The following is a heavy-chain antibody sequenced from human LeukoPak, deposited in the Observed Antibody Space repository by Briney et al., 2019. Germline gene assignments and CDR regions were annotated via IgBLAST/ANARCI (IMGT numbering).Heavy chain of an antibody. V-gene: IGHV1-2*02. J-gene: IGHJ6*02. CDR1: GYTFTTYY. CDR3: TRDHCSSINCYEYNYYGMDV. Sequence: ASVKVSCKASGYTFTTYYIHWARRAPGQGLEWMGWINPTSGVTESAQKFQGRVTMTRDTSTSTAYMELSRLRSDDTAVYYCTRDHCSSINCYEYNYYGMDVWGQGTTVTVSS. D-gene: IGHD2-2*01. CDR2: INPTSGVT.